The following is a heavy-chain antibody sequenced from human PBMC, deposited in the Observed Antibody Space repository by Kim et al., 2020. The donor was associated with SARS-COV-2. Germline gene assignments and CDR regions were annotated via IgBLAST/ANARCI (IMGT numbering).Heavy chain of an antibody. Sequence: SVKVSCKASGGTFSSYAISWVRQAPGQGLEWMGGIIPIFGTANYAQKFQGRVTITADESTSTAYMELSSLRSEDTAVYYCARGEGADSSGWYSGSYHFPTSLDYWGQGTLVTVSS. D-gene: IGHD1-26*01. CDR2: IIPIFGTA. CDR1: GGTFSSYA. V-gene: IGHV1-69*13. CDR3: ARGEGADSSGWYSGSYHFPTSLDY. J-gene: IGHJ4*02.